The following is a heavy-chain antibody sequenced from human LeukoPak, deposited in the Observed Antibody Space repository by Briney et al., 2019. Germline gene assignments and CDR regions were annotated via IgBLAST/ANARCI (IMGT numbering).Heavy chain of an antibody. CDR1: GFTFSSYG. CDR3: ANSPNYYYDSSGYPFDY. Sequence: GGSLRLSCAASGFTFSSYGMSWVRQAPGKGLEWVSAISGSGGSTYYADSVKGRFTISRDNSKNTLYLQMNSLRAEDTAVYYCANSPNYYYDSSGYPFDYWGQGTLVTVSS. CDR2: ISGSGGST. J-gene: IGHJ4*02. D-gene: IGHD3-22*01. V-gene: IGHV3-23*01.